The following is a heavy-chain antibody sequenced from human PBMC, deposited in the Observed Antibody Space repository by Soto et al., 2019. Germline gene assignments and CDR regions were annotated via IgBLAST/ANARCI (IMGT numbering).Heavy chain of an antibody. V-gene: IGHV4-30-4*01. CDR3: ARALGYCTNGVCYTSPYFDY. CDR2: IYYSGST. CDR1: GGSISSGDYY. J-gene: IGHJ4*02. Sequence: QVQLQESGPGLVKPSQTLSLTCTVSGGSISSGDYYWSWIRQPPGKGLKWIGYIYYSGSTYYNTSLKSRVTISVDTSKNQFSLKLSSVTAADTAVYYCARALGYCTNGVCYTSPYFDYWGQGTLVTVSS. D-gene: IGHD2-8*01.